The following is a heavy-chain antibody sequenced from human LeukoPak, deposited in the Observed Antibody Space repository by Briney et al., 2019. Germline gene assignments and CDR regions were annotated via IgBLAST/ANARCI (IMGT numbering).Heavy chain of an antibody. D-gene: IGHD2-15*01. CDR1: GYTFTSYT. J-gene: IGHJ4*02. V-gene: IGHV3-23*01. CDR3: AKDIRSDGSDY. Sequence: PGGSLRLSCAASGYTFTSYTMSWVRQAPGKGREWGSAISGSDGSTYYAESVKGRFTISRDNSMTTLYLQMHSLRAEDTAIYYCAKDIRSDGSDYWGQGTLVTVSS. CDR2: ISGSDGST.